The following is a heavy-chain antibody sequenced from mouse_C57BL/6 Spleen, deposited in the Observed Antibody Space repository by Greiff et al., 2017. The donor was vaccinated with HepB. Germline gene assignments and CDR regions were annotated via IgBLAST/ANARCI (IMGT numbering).Heavy chain of an antibody. J-gene: IGHJ2*01. CDR1: GYSITSGSF. V-gene: IGHV3-6*01. CDR3: ARVGGRSPVDY. Sequence: EVKLMESGPGLVKPSQSLSLTCSVSGYSITSGSFWPWIRQSPRNILECMGYISYDGSNNYNPSFNNRISITGDTSKNQFFLKLSSVTAEDTATYYCARVGGRSPVDYWGEGTTLTVSS. D-gene: IGHD1-1*02. CDR2: ISYDGSN.